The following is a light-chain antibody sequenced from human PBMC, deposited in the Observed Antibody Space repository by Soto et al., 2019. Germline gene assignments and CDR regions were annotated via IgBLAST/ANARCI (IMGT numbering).Light chain of an antibody. Sequence: EIVMTQSPATLSVSPGETATLSCRASQSVGSAVAWYQHKPGQAPRLLIVGASIRATGVPGRFSGGGSGTEFTLTISSLLSEDFAVYYCQQYTYWPPLTFGEGTTVEIK. CDR2: GAS. J-gene: IGKJ4*01. V-gene: IGKV3-15*01. CDR1: QSVGSA. CDR3: QQYTYWPPLT.